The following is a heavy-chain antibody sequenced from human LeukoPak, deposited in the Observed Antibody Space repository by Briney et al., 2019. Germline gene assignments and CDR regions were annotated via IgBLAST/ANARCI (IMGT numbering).Heavy chain of an antibody. D-gene: IGHD2-8*01. J-gene: IGHJ4*02. CDR2: ISGSGGST. V-gene: IGHV3-23*01. CDR1: GFTFSSYA. Sequence: GGSLRLSCAASGFTFSSYAMSWVRQAPGKGLEWVSAISGSGGSTYYADSVKGRFTISRDNSKNTLYLQMNSLRAEDTAVYYCAKDGQSFNSMYDYFDSWGQGTLVTVSS. CDR3: AKDGQSFNSMYDYFDS.